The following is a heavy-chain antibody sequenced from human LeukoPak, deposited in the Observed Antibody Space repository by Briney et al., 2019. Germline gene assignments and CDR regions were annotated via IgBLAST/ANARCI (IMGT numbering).Heavy chain of an antibody. CDR2: ISSSSSI. D-gene: IGHD3-10*01. CDR3: VRGDGWFGELLNFDY. CDR1: GFTFSAYS. J-gene: IGHJ4*02. V-gene: IGHV3-48*02. Sequence: GGSLRLSCAASGFTFSAYSMNWVRQAPGKGLEWVSSISSSSSIYYADSVKGRFTISRDNAKNSLYLQMNSLRDEDTAVYYCVRGDGWFGELLNFDYWGQGTLVTVSS.